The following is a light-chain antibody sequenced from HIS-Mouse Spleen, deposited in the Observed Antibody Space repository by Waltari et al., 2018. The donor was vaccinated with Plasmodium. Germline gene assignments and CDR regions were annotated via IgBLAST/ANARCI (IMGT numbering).Light chain of an antibody. J-gene: IGLJ2*01. Sequence: QSALTQPPSASGSPGQSVTISCTGTSSDVGGYNYVSWYQQHPGQAPKRMVYAVSKRPSGAPDRFSGSKSGNTASLTVSGLQAEDEADYYCSSYAGSSNLVFGGGTKLTVL. CDR1: SSDVGGYNY. CDR2: AVS. V-gene: IGLV2-8*01. CDR3: SSYAGSSNLV.